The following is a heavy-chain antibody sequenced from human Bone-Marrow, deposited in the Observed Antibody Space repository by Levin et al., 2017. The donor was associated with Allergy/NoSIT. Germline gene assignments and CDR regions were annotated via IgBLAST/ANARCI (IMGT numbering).Heavy chain of an antibody. CDR1: GGTFSNYG. CDR2: INPISGTT. Sequence: PGASVKVSCKASGGTFSNYGITWVRQAPGQGLEWMGGINPISGTTRYAPELQGRITITADASTSTVYMEMSSLRSEDTAVYFCARDRYSGRSDYFYESESWGQGTLVTVSS. D-gene: IGHD3-22*01. V-gene: IGHV1-69*13. CDR3: ARDRYSGRSDYFYESES. J-gene: IGHJ5*02.